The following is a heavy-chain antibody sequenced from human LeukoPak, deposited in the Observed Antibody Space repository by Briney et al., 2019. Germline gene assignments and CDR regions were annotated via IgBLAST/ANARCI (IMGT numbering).Heavy chain of an antibody. CDR3: ARDRGVRMWDY. D-gene: IGHD3-10*01. CDR2: ISSSSYI. Sequence: GGSLRLSCAATGLTVSSNFMSCVRQAPGKGLEWVSSISSSSYIYYADSVKGRFTISRDNAKNSLYLQMNSLRAEDTAVYYCARDRGVRMWDYWGQGTLVTVSS. V-gene: IGHV3-69-1*01. CDR1: GLTVSSNF. J-gene: IGHJ4*02.